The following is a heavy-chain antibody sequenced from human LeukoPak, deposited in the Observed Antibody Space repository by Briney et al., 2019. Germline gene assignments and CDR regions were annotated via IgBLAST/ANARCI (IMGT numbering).Heavy chain of an antibody. CDR1: GGSISSYY. CDR2: IYYSGST. D-gene: IGHD3-22*01. V-gene: IGHV4-59*01. CDR3: ARCDSSGYYPYYYYGMDV. Sequence: PSETLSLTCTVSGGSISSYYWSWIRQPPGKGLEWIGYIYYSGSTNYNPSLKSRVTISVDTSKNQFSLKLSSVTAADTAVYYCARCDSSGYYPYYYYGMDVWGQGTTVTVSS. J-gene: IGHJ6*02.